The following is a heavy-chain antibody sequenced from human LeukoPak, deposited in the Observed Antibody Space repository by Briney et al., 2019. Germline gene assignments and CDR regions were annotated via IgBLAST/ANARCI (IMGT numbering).Heavy chain of an antibody. V-gene: IGHV3-30*09. Sequence: PGGSLRLSCVASGFTFSKYAMHWVRQAPGKGLEWVTIISYDGSQKYYADSVKGRFAISRDNSENTLFLQMNSLRAEDTAVYYCAREIGSPLDYWGQGTLVTVSS. J-gene: IGHJ4*02. CDR2: ISYDGSQK. D-gene: IGHD1-26*01. CDR1: GFTFSKYA. CDR3: AREIGSPLDY.